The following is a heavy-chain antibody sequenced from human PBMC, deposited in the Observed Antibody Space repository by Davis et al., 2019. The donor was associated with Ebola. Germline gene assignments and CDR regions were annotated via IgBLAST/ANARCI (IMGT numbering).Heavy chain of an antibody. CDR2: INTDGSST. CDR3: ARGARSYYYDSLDS. D-gene: IGHD3-22*01. Sequence: HTGGSLRLSCAASGLTFRSQAMSWVRQAPGKGLVWVSRINTDGSSTDYADSVKGRFTISRDNAKNTLYLQMNSLRAEDTAVYYCARGARSYYYDSLDSWGQGTLVTVSS. J-gene: IGHJ4*02. V-gene: IGHV3-74*01. CDR1: GLTFRSQA.